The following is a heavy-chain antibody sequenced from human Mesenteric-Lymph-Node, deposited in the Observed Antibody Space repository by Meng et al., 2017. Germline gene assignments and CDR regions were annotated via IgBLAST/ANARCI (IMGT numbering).Heavy chain of an antibody. J-gene: IGHJ4*02. CDR2: ISPYNGYT. CDR1: GYIFTSYS. V-gene: IGHV1-18*01. CDR3: ARSKHYYGSGTYYKIPSEFDY. Sequence: ASVKVSCKASGYIFTSYSITWVRQAPGQGLEWMGWISPYNGYTKTAQMLQGRVTLTTDTSTSIAYMELRILTSDDTAVYYCARSKHYYGSGTYYKIPSEFDYWGQGTLVTVSS. D-gene: IGHD3-10*01.